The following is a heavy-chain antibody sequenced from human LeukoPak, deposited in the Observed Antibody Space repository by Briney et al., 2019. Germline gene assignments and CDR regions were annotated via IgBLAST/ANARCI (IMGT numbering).Heavy chain of an antibody. V-gene: IGHV4-4*02. CDR1: GDSISNKKW. Sequence: SETLSLTCGVSGDSISNKKWWGWVRQPPGKGLEWIGEISHRGDTNYNPSLKSRVTISLDKSNNQFSLKLNSVTAADTAVYFCTRPYGYKVDVWGKGTTVTVSS. D-gene: IGHD5-24*01. J-gene: IGHJ6*04. CDR2: ISHRGDT. CDR3: TRPYGYKVDV.